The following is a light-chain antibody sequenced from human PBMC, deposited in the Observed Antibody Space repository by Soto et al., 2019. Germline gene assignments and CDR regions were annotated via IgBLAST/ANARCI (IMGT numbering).Light chain of an antibody. J-gene: IGKJ1*01. CDR3: LQYGNWPRT. CDR1: QSVSSD. Sequence: EIVMTQSPATLSVSPGETATLSCRASQSVSSDLAWYQQKPGQSPRLLIYSVSTRATGIPARFSRSGFGTEFSLNISSLQSEHYALPHCLQYGNWPRTFGQGTRVEIK. V-gene: IGKV3-15*01. CDR2: SVS.